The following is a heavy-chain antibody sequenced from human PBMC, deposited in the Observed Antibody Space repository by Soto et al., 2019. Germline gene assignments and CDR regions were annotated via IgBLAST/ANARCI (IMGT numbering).Heavy chain of an antibody. CDR2: INPNSGGT. D-gene: IGHD4-17*01. J-gene: IGHJ6*02. V-gene: IGHV1-2*02. CDR3: ARDYFYGDYVAYYGMDV. Sequence: GASVKVSCKASGYTFTGYYMHWVRQAPGQGLEWMGWINPNSGGTNYAQKFQGRVTMTRDTSISTAYMELSRLRSDDTAVYYCARDYFYGDYVAYYGMDVWGQGTTVTVYS. CDR1: GYTFTGYY.